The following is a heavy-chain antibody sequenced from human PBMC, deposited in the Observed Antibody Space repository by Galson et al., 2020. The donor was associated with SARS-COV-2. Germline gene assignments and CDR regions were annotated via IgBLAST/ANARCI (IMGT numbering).Heavy chain of an antibody. V-gene: IGHV3-23*01. CDR2: IIGNGDSS. CDR3: AKDSWNDYVWSSDTYTGSFDF. J-gene: IGHJ4*02. D-gene: IGHD3-16*01. CDR1: GFAFRNYA. Sequence: GGSLRLSCVASGFAFRNYAMSWVRQTPGKGLEWVSTIIGNGDSSYYADSVKGRFTISRDNSKNTLSLQMSSLRGEDTAVYYCAKDSWNDYVWSSDTYTGSFDFWGQGTLVSVSS.